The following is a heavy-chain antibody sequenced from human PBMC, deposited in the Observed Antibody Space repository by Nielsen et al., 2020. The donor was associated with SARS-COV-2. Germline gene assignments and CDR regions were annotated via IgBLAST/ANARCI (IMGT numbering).Heavy chain of an antibody. Sequence: SETLSLTCTVSGGSMSNSNYYWGWIRQPPGRGLEWIGGIHYTGSTYYNPSLTSRATISVDTSKKQFSLRLSSVTAADTAVYYCVRQSRWLANFDYWGQGTLVTVSS. J-gene: IGHJ4*02. V-gene: IGHV4-39*01. CDR2: IHYTGST. CDR3: VRQSRWLANFDY. D-gene: IGHD6-19*01. CDR1: GGSMSNSNYY.